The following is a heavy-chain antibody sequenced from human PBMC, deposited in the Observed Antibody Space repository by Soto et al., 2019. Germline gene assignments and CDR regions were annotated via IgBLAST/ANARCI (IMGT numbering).Heavy chain of an antibody. D-gene: IGHD1-26*01. J-gene: IGHJ4*02. V-gene: IGHV4-34*01. CDR2: INHSGST. Sequence: QVQLQQWGAGLLKPSETLSLTCAVYGGSFSGYYWSWIRQPPGKGLEWIGEINHSGSTNYNPSPKSAATVSVDTSKSQCRLKLRSVTAADTAVYYCESGAGPKWELPFDYWGQGTLGTVSS. CDR1: GGSFSGYY. CDR3: ESGAGPKWELPFDY.